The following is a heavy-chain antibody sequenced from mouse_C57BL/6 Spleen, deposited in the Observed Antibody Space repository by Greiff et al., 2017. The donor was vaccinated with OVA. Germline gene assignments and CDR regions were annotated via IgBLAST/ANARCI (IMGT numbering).Heavy chain of an antibody. V-gene: IGHV1-26*01. CDR3: ARWNYDVTMDD. CDR2: INPNNGGT. J-gene: IGHJ4*01. Sequence: VQLQQSGPELVKPGASVKISCKASGYTFTDYYMNWVKQSHGKSLEWIGDINPNNGGTSYNQKFKGKATLTVDKSSSTAYMELRSLTSEDSAVYYCARWNYDVTMDDWGQGTSVTVSS. D-gene: IGHD2-4*01. CDR1: GYTFTDYY.